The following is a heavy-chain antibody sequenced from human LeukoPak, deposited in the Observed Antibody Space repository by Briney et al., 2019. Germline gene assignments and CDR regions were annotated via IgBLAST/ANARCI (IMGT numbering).Heavy chain of an antibody. CDR3: ARDQTWPV. CDR2: ISAYNGNT. V-gene: IGHV1-18*01. J-gene: IGHJ4*02. D-gene: IGHD5-24*01. Sequence: ASVKVSCKASGYAFTNYGIDWVRQAPGQGLEWMGWISAYNGNTNYAQNLQGRVTMTTDTSTSTAYMELRSLRSDDTAAYYCARDQTWPVWGQGTLVTVSS. CDR1: GYAFTNYG.